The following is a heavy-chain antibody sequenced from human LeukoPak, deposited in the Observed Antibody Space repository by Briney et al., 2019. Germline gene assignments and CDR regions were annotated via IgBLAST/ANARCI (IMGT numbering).Heavy chain of an antibody. D-gene: IGHD1-26*01. Sequence: ASVTVSCKASGYTFTGYYVHWVRQAPGQGLEWMGWINPNSGGTNYAQKFQGWVTMTRDTSISTAYMELSRLRSDDTAVYYCARWGHSGSLPDRYYFDYWGQGTLVTVSS. J-gene: IGHJ4*02. CDR2: INPNSGGT. CDR1: GYTFTGYY. CDR3: ARWGHSGSLPDRYYFDY. V-gene: IGHV1-2*04.